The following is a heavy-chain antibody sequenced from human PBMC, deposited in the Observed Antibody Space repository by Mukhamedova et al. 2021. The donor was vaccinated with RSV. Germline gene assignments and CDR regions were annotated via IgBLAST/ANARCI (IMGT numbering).Heavy chain of an antibody. J-gene: IGHJ3*02. CDR2: ISWNSGSI. D-gene: IGHD2-2*01. CDR3: AKGPRYDPDAFDI. Sequence: MGWVRQAPGKGLEWVSGISWNSGSIGYAASVKGRFTISRDNAKNSLYLQMNSLRAEDKALYYCAKGPRYDPDAFDIWGQGTMATVSS. V-gene: IGHV3-9*01.